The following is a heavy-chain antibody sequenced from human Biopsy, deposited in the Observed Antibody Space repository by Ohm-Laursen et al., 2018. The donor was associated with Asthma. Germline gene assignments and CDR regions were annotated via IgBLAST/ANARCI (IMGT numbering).Heavy chain of an antibody. CDR3: ASDFPKDYVRYNFQF. J-gene: IGHJ4*02. CDR1: RYTLTDLS. V-gene: IGHV1-24*01. D-gene: IGHD4-17*01. Sequence: PSVKASRKLSRYTLTDLSMHWVRQAPGHGLEWMGGHDHEEGGTANARRFHGRVTMTEDTSTDTAYMELSCLSSHETAVYYCASDFPKDYVRYNFQFWGQGTLVTVSS. CDR2: HDHEEGGT.